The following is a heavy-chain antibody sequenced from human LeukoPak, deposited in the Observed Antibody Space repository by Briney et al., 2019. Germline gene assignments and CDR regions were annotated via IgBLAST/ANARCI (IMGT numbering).Heavy chain of an antibody. J-gene: IGHJ4*02. CDR2: INPNSGGT. Sequence: ASVKVSCKASGYTFTGYYIHWVRQAPGQGLEWMGWINPNSGGTDYAQKFQGRVTMTRDTSISTAYMDLSRLRSDDTAVYYCAKFVDTATVTGFDYWGQGTLVTASS. D-gene: IGHD5-18*01. CDR1: GYTFTGYY. CDR3: AKFVDTATVTGFDY. V-gene: IGHV1-2*02.